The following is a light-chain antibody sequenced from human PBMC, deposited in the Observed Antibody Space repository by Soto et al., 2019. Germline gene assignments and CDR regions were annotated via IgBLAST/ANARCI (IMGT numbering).Light chain of an antibody. J-gene: IGKJ5*01. CDR1: PSVATC. V-gene: IGKV3-11*01. Sequence: ILMPQSPATLSVSPGERATLSCRASPSVATCVAWYQQKPGQAHRLLIYGAFNRATGIPARFSGSGSGTDFTLTISSLEPEDSAVYYCQQRNIWPPVTFGHGTRLEIK. CDR2: GAF. CDR3: QQRNIWPPVT.